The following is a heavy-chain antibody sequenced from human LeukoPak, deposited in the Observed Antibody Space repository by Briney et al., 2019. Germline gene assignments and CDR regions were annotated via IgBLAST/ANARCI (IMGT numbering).Heavy chain of an antibody. J-gene: IGHJ3*02. CDR2: ISGSGGST. Sequence: PGGSLRLSCAASGFTFNRYNMNWVRRAPGKGLEWVSAISGSGGSTYYADSVKGRFTISRDNSKNTLYLQMNSLRAEDTAVYYCATYPLYGGNLRYAFDIWGQGTMVTVSS. CDR1: GFTFNRYN. V-gene: IGHV3-23*01. D-gene: IGHD4-23*01. CDR3: ATYPLYGGNLRYAFDI.